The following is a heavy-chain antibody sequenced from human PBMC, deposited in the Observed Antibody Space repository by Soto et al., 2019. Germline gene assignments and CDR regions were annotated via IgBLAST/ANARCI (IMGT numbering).Heavy chain of an antibody. CDR2: IKQDGSEK. Sequence: GGSLRLSCAASGFTFSSYWMSWVRQAPGKGLEWVANIKQDGSEKYYVDSVKGRFTISRDNAKNSLYLQMNSLRAEDTAVYYGAREGGALLWFGELSYWGQGTLVTVSS. D-gene: IGHD3-10*01. CDR1: GFTFSSYW. J-gene: IGHJ4*02. V-gene: IGHV3-7*03. CDR3: AREGGALLWFGELSY.